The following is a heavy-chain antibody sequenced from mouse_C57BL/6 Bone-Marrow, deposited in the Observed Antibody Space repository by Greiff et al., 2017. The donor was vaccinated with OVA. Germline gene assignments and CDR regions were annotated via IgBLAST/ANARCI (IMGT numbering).Heavy chain of an antibody. CDR2: IYPGDGDT. V-gene: IGHV1-82*01. D-gene: IGHD1-1*01. CDR1: GYAFSSSW. Sequence: VHLVESGPELVKPGASVKISCKASGYAFSSSWMNWVKQRPGKGLEWIGRIYPGDGDTNYNGKFKGKATLTADKSSSTAYMQLSSLTSEDSAVYFCARAGGKITTVVAPGYWGQGTTLTVSS. J-gene: IGHJ2*01. CDR3: ARAGGKITTVVAPGY.